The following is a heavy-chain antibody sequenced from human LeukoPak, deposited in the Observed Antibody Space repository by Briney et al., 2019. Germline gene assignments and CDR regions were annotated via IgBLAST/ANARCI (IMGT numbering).Heavy chain of an antibody. J-gene: IGHJ4*02. D-gene: IGHD6-6*01. CDR2: ISYDGSNK. Sequence: GGSLRLSCAASGFTFSSYAMHWVRHAPGKGLEWVAVISYDGSNKYYADSVKGRFTISRDNSKNTLYLQMNSRRAEDTAVYYCARVGKEYSSSSKGGYFDYWGQGTLVTVPS. CDR1: GFTFSSYA. CDR3: ARVGKEYSSSSKGGYFDY. V-gene: IGHV3-30-3*01.